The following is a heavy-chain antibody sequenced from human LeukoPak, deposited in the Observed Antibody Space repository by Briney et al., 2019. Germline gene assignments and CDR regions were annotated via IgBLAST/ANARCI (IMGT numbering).Heavy chain of an antibody. CDR1: GGSFSGYY. J-gene: IGHJ4*02. CDR2: INHSGST. CDR3: ARGSRRWLQFGTIDY. V-gene: IGHV4-34*01. Sequence: SETLSLTCAVYGGSFSGYYWSWIRQPPGKGLEWIGEINHSGSTNYNPSLKSRVTISVDTSKSQFSLKLSSVTAADTAVYYCARGSRRWLQFGTIDYWGQGTLVTVSS. D-gene: IGHD5-24*01.